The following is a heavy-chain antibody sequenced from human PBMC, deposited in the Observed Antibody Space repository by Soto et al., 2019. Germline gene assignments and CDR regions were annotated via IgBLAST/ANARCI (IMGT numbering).Heavy chain of an antibody. CDR2: ISYDGSNK. CDR1: GFTFSSYA. J-gene: IGHJ4*02. D-gene: IGHD3-9*01. CDR3: ARPKSLVYRDRRFDY. V-gene: IGHV3-30-3*01. Sequence: QVQLVESGGGVVQPGRSLRLSCAASGFTFSSYAMHWVRQAPGKGLEWVAVISYDGSNKYYADSVKGRFTISRDNSKNTLYLQMNSLRAEDTAVYYCARPKSLVYRDRRFDYWGQGTLVTVSS.